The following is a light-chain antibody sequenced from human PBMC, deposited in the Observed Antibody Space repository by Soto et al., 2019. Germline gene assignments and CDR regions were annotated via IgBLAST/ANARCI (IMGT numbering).Light chain of an antibody. V-gene: IGKV1-27*01. Sequence: DIQMTQSPSSLSASVGDRVTITCRASQGISNYLAWYQQKPGKVPKLLIYAASTLQSGVPSRFSGSGSGTDFTLTSRRLQHVDVANYYYQNYNPAPNTFGAGTKVDIK. CDR2: AAS. CDR3: QNYNPAPNT. J-gene: IGKJ3*01. CDR1: QGISNY.